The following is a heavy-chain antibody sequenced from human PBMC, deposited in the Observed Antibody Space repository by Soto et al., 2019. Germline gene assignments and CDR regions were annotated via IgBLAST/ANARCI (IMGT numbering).Heavy chain of an antibody. V-gene: IGHV3-53*01. D-gene: IGHD3-10*01. J-gene: IGHJ6*02. CDR2: IYSGGDT. CDR3: TRAGSDPGNFYISNYYAMDV. CDR1: GFSVSSGY. Sequence: PGGSLRLSCAAAGFSVSSGYMSWVRQAPGKVLEWDSLIYSGGDTYYADSVKGLFTISRDISSNTIYLHMTSLRADDTAIYYCTRAGSDPGNFYISNYYAMDVWGRGTTVTVSS.